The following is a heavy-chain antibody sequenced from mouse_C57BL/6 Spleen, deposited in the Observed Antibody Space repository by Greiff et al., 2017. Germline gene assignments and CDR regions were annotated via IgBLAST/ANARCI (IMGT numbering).Heavy chain of an antibody. D-gene: IGHD1-1*01. CDR3: APITTVVANYFDY. J-gene: IGHJ2*01. V-gene: IGHV1-74*01. Sequence: QVQLQQPGAELVKPGASVKVSCKASGYTFTSYWMHWVKQRSGQGLEWIGRIHPSDSDTNYNQKFKGKATLTVDKSSSTAYMQLSSLTSEDSAVYYCAPITTVVANYFDYWGQGTTLTVSS. CDR2: IHPSDSDT. CDR1: GYTFTSYW.